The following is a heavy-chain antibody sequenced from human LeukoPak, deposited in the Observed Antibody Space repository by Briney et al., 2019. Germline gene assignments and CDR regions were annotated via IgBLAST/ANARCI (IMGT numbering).Heavy chain of an antibody. V-gene: IGHV4-59*01. CDR3: ARGGPWYSSSFDY. CDR2: IYYGGRT. J-gene: IGHJ4*02. Sequence: SETLSLTCTVSGGSISSYYWSWIRQPPGKGLAWIGYIYYGGRTYYNPSLKSRVTISVDTSKNQFSLKLSSVTAADTAVSYCARGGPWYSSSFDYWGQGTLVTVSS. CDR1: GGSISSYY. D-gene: IGHD6-13*01.